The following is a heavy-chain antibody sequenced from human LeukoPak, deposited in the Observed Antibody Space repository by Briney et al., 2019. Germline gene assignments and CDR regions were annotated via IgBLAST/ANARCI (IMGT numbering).Heavy chain of an antibody. CDR1: GFTFSSYA. CDR3: ARGYCSGGSCPLDY. CDR2: ISSNGGST. J-gene: IGHJ4*02. Sequence: GGSLRLSRAASGFTFSSYAMHWVRQAPGKGLEYVSAISSNGGSTYYADSVKGRFTISRDNSKNTLYLQMGSLRAEDMAVYYCARGYCSGGSCPLDYWGQGTLVTVSS. V-gene: IGHV3-64*02. D-gene: IGHD2-15*01.